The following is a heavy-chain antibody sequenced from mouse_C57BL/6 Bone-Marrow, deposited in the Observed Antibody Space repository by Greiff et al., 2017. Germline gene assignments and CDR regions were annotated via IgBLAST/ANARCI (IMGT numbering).Heavy chain of an antibody. Sequence: QVQLQQSGPELVRPGVSVKISCKGSGYTFTDYAMHWVKQSPAKSLEWIGVISTYYGAASYNQKFKDKATMTVDKSSSTAYMELARLTSEDSAVYYCASPSYDYAEAYWGQGTLVTVSA. CDR1: GYTFTDYA. CDR3: ASPSYDYAEAY. D-gene: IGHD2-4*01. V-gene: IGHV1-67*01. J-gene: IGHJ3*01. CDR2: ISTYYGAA.